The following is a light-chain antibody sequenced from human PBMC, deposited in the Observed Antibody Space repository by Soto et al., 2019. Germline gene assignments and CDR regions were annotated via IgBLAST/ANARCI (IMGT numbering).Light chain of an antibody. J-gene: IGKJ1*01. V-gene: IGKV1-17*03. Sequence: DIQMTQSPSAMSASVGDRVTITCRASQGISNYLAWFQQKPGKVPQRLIYAASSLQSGVPSRFGGSGSGTEFTLTISSLQPGDFATYYCLQHKTYPWTFGQGTKVEIK. CDR1: QGISNY. CDR3: LQHKTYPWT. CDR2: AAS.